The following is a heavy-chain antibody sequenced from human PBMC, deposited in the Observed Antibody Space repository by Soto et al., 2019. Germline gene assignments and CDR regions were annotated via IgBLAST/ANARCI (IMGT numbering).Heavy chain of an antibody. D-gene: IGHD2-21*01. J-gene: IGHJ4*02. Sequence: EVQLVDSGGDLVQPGGSLRLSCAASGFTFSTYWMSWVRQSPGKGLEWVANIDPDGSQKYYVDSVKGRFTISRDNAKNSLYLQMNSLRAEDTDVYYCARDMGPIVDYGYWGQGTQVTVSS. CDR3: ARDMGPIVDYGY. V-gene: IGHV3-7*03. CDR2: IDPDGSQK. CDR1: GFTFSTYW.